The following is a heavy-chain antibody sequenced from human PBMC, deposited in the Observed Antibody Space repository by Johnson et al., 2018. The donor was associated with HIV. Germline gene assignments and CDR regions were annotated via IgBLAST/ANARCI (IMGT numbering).Heavy chain of an antibody. J-gene: IGHJ3*02. CDR3: MVAPRPGDVFDI. D-gene: IGHD2-8*01. CDR1: RFTFSNYW. CDR2: IREDGTEK. Sequence: EVQLVESGGGLAQPGGSLRLSCAASRFTFSNYWMSWVRQAPGKGLEWVANIREDGTEKYYVDSVKRRFTITRDNAKNSLYLQMNSLRVEDTALYYCMVAPRPGDVFDIWGQGTMVVVSS. V-gene: IGHV3-7*01.